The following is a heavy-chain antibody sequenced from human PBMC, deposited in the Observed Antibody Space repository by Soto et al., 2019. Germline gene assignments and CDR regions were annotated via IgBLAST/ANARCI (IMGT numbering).Heavy chain of an antibody. CDR1: GDSFSSYA. D-gene: IGHD3-10*01. J-gene: IGHJ4*02. Sequence: QVQLVQSGPEMRKPGSSVRVSCKTSGDSFSSYAITWVRQAPGQGLEWVGGIAPMFGTINYAQKFQGRVTTRADGSTKRVYIELRSLTYVNTGVYYCARDYYYCSEGDDFAYWGQRNLVNVSP. CDR2: IAPMFGTI. CDR3: ARDYYYCSEGDDFAY. V-gene: IGHV1-69*01.